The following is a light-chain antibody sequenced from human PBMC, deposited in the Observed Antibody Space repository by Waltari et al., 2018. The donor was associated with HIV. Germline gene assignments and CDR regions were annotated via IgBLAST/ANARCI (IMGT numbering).Light chain of an antibody. Sequence: DIQLTQSPSSLSASVGDRVTITCRASQDVSNYLAWFQQKPGEPPKSLIYAASSLQSGVPSKFGGSGSGTHFALTISSLQPEDFATYYCQQYRAYPLTFGGGTNVE. CDR3: QQYRAYPLT. CDR2: AAS. CDR1: QDVSNY. V-gene: IGKV1-16*02. J-gene: IGKJ4*01.